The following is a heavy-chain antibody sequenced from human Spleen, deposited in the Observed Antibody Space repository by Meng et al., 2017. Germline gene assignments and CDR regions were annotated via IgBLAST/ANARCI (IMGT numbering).Heavy chain of an antibody. CDR1: GASVSSDNC. V-gene: IGHV4-4*02. CDR2: IYHSGST. CDR3: TKNDFYCLGY. J-gene: IGHJ4*02. D-gene: IGHD2-21*01. Sequence: HLQWPAPDVVTPYRTPPLPFAVSGASVSSDNCRSWIRQPPGKGLEWIWEIYHSGSTNYNPSLKSRITISVDKPKNQFSLTLSSVTAADTAVYYCTKNDFYCLGYWGQGTLVTVSS.